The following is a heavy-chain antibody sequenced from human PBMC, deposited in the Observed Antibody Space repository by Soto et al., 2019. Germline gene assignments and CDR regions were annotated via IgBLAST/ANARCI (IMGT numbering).Heavy chain of an antibody. D-gene: IGHD1-26*01. Sequence: PGESLKISCKGSGYSFTSYWIGWVRQMPGKGLEWMGIIYPGDSDTRYSPSFQGQVTISADKPISTAYLQWSSLKASDTAMYYCARQGGDSRYYYYGMDVWGQGTTVTVSS. CDR1: GYSFTSYW. V-gene: IGHV5-51*01. J-gene: IGHJ6*02. CDR3: ARQGGDSRYYYYGMDV. CDR2: IYPGDSDT.